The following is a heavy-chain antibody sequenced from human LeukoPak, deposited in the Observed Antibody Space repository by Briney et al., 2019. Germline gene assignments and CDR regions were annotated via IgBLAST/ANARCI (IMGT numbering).Heavy chain of an antibody. Sequence: PSETLSLTCTVSGYSISSGYYWGWIRQPPGKGLEWIGSIYHSGSTYYNPSLKSRVTISVDTSKNQFSLKLSSVTAADTAVYYCARDLGYIGGYERAQPRRDYWGQGTLVTVSS. CDR1: GYSISSGYY. J-gene: IGHJ4*02. V-gene: IGHV4-38-2*02. CDR3: ARDLGYIGGYERAQPRRDY. D-gene: IGHD5-12*01. CDR2: IYHSGST.